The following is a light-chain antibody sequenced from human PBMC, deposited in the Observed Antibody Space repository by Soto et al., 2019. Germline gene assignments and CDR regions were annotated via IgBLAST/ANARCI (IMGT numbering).Light chain of an antibody. J-gene: IGLJ1*01. CDR1: GSDVGSYTY. CDR2: EVN. V-gene: IGLV2-14*01. Sequence: QSVLTQPASVSGSPRQSSTISFTGAGSDVGSYTYVSWYQQHPGKAPKLMIYEVNNRPSGVSNRFSGSKSGNTASLTISGLQAEDEADYYCSSYTSSSTLYVFGTGTKVTVL. CDR3: SSYTSSSTLYV.